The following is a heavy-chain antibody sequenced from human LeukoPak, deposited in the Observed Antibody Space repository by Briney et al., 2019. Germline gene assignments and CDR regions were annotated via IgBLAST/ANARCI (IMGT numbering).Heavy chain of an antibody. D-gene: IGHD3-10*01. Sequence: KPSETLSLTCAVSGYSISSGYYWGWIRQPPGKGLEWIGSIYHSGSTYYNPSLKSRVTISVDTSKNQFSLKLSSVTAADMAVYYCARLMVRGVIDYWGQGTLVTVSS. J-gene: IGHJ4*02. CDR2: IYHSGST. V-gene: IGHV4-38-2*01. CDR1: GYSISSGYY. CDR3: ARLMVRGVIDY.